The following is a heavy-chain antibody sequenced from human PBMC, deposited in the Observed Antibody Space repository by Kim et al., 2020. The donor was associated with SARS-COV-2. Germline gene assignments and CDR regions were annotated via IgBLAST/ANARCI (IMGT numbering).Heavy chain of an antibody. CDR1: GFTFSSYA. J-gene: IGHJ6*02. D-gene: IGHD5-18*01. Sequence: GGSLRLSCAASGFTFSSYAMHWVRQAPGKGLEWVAVISYDGSNKYYADSVKGRFTISRDNSKNTLYLQMNSLRAEDTAVYYCARDVRIQLWLYYYCMDVWGQGTTVTVSS. CDR3: ARDVRIQLWLYYYCMDV. V-gene: IGHV3-30*04. CDR2: ISYDGSNK.